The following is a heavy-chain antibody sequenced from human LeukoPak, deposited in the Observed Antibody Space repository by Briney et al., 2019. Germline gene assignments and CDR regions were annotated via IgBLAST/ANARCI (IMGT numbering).Heavy chain of an antibody. V-gene: IGHV5-51*03. CDR3: ARVYYDSSGYTKFDY. D-gene: IGHD3-22*01. J-gene: IGHJ4*02. CDR2: IYPGDFDT. Sequence: GESLKISCKGAGYSFTSYWIGWVRQMPGKGLEWMGIIYPGDFDTRYSPSFQGQVTISADKSISTAYLQWSSLKASDTAMYYCARVYYDSSGYTKFDYWGQGTLVTVSS. CDR1: GYSFTSYW.